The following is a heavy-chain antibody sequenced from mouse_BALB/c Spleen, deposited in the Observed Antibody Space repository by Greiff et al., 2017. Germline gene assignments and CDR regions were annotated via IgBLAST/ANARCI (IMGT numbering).Heavy chain of an antibody. J-gene: IGHJ4*01. CDR1: GFTFSSYG. Sequence: EVMLVESGGGLVQPGGSLKLSCAASGFTFSSYGMSWVRQTPDKRLELVATINSNGGSTYYPDSVKGRFTISRDNAKNTLYLQMSSLKSEDTAMYYCARGSLRGYAMDYWGQGTSVTVSS. CDR3: ARGSLRGYAMDY. V-gene: IGHV5-6-3*01. CDR2: INSNGGST. D-gene: IGHD6-5*01.